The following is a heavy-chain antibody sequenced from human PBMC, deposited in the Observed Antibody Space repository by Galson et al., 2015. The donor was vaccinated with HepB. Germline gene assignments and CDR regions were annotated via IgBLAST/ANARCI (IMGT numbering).Heavy chain of an antibody. D-gene: IGHD6-19*01. Sequence: KVSCKAYGYTFTSYGISWVRQAPGQGLQWMGWISSYNGHTNYPQHLQGRVTMTTDTSTSTAYMDLRSLRSDDTAVYYCARVYNSGWYGHFDYWGQRTLVTVSS. CDR3: ARVYNSGWYGHFDY. V-gene: IGHV1-18*01. J-gene: IGHJ4*02. CDR1: GYTFTSYG. CDR2: ISSYNGHT.